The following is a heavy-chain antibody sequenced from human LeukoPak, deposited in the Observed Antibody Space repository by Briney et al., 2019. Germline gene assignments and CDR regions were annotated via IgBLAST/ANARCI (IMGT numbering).Heavy chain of an antibody. CDR1: GFTFSSYS. Sequence: GGSLRLSCEGSGFTFSSYSTIWVRQAPGKGLEWVSSIRGDSTETRHADSLMGRFTISRDNAKKSLYLQMNSLRAEDTAVYYCARDRGGSYSAIDYWGQGTLVTVSS. CDR3: ARDRGGSYSAIDY. V-gene: IGHV3-21*01. D-gene: IGHD1-26*01. J-gene: IGHJ4*02. CDR2: IRGDSTET.